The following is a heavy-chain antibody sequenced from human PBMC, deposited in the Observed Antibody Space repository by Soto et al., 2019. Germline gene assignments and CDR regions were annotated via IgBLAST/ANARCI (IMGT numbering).Heavy chain of an antibody. CDR1: GFSLSTTGMC. J-gene: IGHJ4*02. V-gene: IGHV2-70*01. Sequence: VSGPTLVNPTQTLTLTCTFSGFSLSTTGMCVSWIRQPPGKALEWLALIDWADDKYYSTSLKTRLTISKDTSKNQVVLTMTNVEPVDTATYFCSRAVGGFTYGYPDYWGQGTMATVYS. CDR3: SRAVGGFTYGYPDY. D-gene: IGHD5-18*01. CDR2: IDWADDK.